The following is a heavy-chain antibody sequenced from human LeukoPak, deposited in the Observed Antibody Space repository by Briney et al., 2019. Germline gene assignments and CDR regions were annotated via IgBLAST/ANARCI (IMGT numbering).Heavy chain of an antibody. V-gene: IGHV3-30-3*01. CDR3: ASGRHSSGWTHYFDY. J-gene: IGHJ4*02. D-gene: IGHD3-22*01. Sequence: GRSLRLSCAASGFTFSSYAIHWVRQAPGKGRGWVAVISYDGSNKYYADSVKGRFTISRDNSKNTLYLQMNSLRAEDTAVYYCASGRHSSGWTHYFDYWGQGTLVTVSS. CDR1: GFTFSSYA. CDR2: ISYDGSNK.